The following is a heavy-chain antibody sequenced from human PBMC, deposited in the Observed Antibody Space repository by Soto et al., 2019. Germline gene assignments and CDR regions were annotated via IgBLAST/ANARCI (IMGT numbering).Heavy chain of an antibody. Sequence: PGESLKISCKGSGYSFTNYWISWVRQMPGKGLEWMGRIDPSDSYTNYSPSFQGHVTISADKSISTAYLQWSSLKASDTAMYYCARQGSLQEYDILAPVIPDHAFDIWGQGTMVTVSS. CDR3: ARQGSLQEYDILAPVIPDHAFDI. V-gene: IGHV5-10-1*01. D-gene: IGHD3-9*01. J-gene: IGHJ3*02. CDR2: IDPSDSYT. CDR1: GYSFTNYW.